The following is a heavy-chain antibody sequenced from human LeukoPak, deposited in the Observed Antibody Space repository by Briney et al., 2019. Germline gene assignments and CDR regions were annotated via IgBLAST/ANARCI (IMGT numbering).Heavy chain of an antibody. CDR2: IIPILGIA. J-gene: IGHJ5*02. CDR3: ARDAQPRIGYCSSTSCAGWFDP. D-gene: IGHD2-2*01. Sequence: ASVKVSCKASGGTFSSYAISWVRQAPGQGLEWMGRIIPILGIANYAQKFQGRVTITADKSTSTAYMELSSLRSEDTAVYYCARDAQPRIGYCSSTSCAGWFDPWGQGTLVTVSS. V-gene: IGHV1-69*04. CDR1: GGTFSSYA.